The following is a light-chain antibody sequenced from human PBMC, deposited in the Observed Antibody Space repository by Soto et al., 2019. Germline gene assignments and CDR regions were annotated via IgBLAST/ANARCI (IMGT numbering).Light chain of an antibody. CDR1: QSISGW. CDR3: QQYNSYPWT. V-gene: IGKV1-5*01. J-gene: IGKJ1*01. CDR2: DVS. Sequence: DIQMTQSPFTLSASVGDRVTITCRASQSISGWLAWYQQKPGKAPKLLIYDVSSLESGGPSRFSGSGSGTEFTLAISSLQPDDFATYYCQQYNSYPWTFGQGTKVEIK.